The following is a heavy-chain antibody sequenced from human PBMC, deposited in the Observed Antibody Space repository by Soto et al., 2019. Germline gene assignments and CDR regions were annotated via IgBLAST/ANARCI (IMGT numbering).Heavy chain of an antibody. CDR3: GSHRTTAPTQAYFDY. CDR2: VYYRGRS. Sequence: ATLPLTCTVSGGSVTNSSYYWGWIRQSPGPGLEWIGSVYYRGRSYSKSSVKSRVTISVDTSKNRFSLSLNSVTSSDTAVYLCGSHRTTAPTQAYFDYCGPGALVTVS. V-gene: IGHV4-39*01. J-gene: IGHJ4*01. CDR1: GGSVTNSSYY. D-gene: IGHD4-17*01.